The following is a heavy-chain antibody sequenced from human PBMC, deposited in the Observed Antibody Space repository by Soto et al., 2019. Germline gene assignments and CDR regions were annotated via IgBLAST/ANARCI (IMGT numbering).Heavy chain of an antibody. D-gene: IGHD6-19*01. CDR2: INHSGST. J-gene: IGHJ4*02. V-gene: IGHV4-34*01. CDR1: GGSFSGYY. Sequence: PSETLSLTCAVYGGSFSGYYWSWIRQPPGKGLEWIGEINHSGSTYCNPSLKSRVTISVDTSKNQFSLKLSSVTAADTAVYYCARHNVVAGNDYWGQGTLVTVSS. CDR3: ARHNVVAGNDY.